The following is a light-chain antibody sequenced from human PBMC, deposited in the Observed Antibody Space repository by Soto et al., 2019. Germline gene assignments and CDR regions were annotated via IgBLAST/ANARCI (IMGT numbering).Light chain of an antibody. J-gene: IGLJ3*02. Sequence: QSVLTQPPSASTTPGQGVNISCSGSRSNIGSRYVYWYQQLPGTVPKLLIYNNDQRPSGVPDRFSASKSGTSASLAISGLRSEDEADYYCGTWDDGLNAWVFGGGTKLTVL. V-gene: IGLV1-47*02. CDR3: GTWDDGLNAWV. CDR2: NND. CDR1: RSNIGSRY.